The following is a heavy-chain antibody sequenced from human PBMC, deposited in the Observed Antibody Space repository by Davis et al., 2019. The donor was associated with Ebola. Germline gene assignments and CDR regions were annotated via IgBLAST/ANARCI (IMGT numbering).Heavy chain of an antibody. CDR2: IRYDGSNK. CDR3: ARDPERYYYYGMDV. J-gene: IGHJ6*04. CDR1: GFTFSSYG. Sequence: GESLKISCAASGFTFSSYGMHWVRQAPGKGLEWVAFIRYDGSNKYYADSVKGRFTISRDNSKNTLYLHMNSLRAEDTAVYYCARDPERYYYYGMDVWGKGTTVTVSS. V-gene: IGHV3-30*02.